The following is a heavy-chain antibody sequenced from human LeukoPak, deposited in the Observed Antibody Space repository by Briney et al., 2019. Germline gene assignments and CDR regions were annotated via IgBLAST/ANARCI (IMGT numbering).Heavy chain of an antibody. CDR3: ARRTDSSNWYAAFDI. CDR2: ISSSGSTI. D-gene: IGHD6-13*01. CDR1: GFTFSDYY. Sequence: GGSLRLSCAASGFTFSDYYMSWIRQAPGKGLEWVSYISSSGSTIYYADSVKGRFTISRDNAKNSLYLQMNSLRAEDTAVYYCARRTDSSNWYAAFDIWGQGTMVTVSS. J-gene: IGHJ3*02. V-gene: IGHV3-11*04.